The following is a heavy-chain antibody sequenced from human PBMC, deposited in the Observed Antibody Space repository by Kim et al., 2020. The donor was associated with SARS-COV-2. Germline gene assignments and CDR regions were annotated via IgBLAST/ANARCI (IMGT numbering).Heavy chain of an antibody. J-gene: IGHJ5*02. CDR1: GYTFTSYD. CDR3: ARAAQIVIGMKYNWFDP. Sequence: ASVKVSCKASGYTFTSYDINWVRQATGQGLEWMGWMNPNSGNTGYAQKFQGRVTMTRNTSISTAYMELSSLRSEDTAVYYCARAAQIVIGMKYNWFDPWGQGTLVTVSS. D-gene: IGHD3-16*02. V-gene: IGHV1-8*01. CDR2: MNPNSGNT.